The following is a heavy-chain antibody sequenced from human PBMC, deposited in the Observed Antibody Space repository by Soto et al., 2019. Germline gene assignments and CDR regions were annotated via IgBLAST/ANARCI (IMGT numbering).Heavy chain of an antibody. D-gene: IGHD2-15*01. Sequence: QVQLQQWGAGLLEPSETLSLTCAVNGGSFTGYYWSWVRQAPGKGLEWIGEIKDGGSTNYNPSLRSRVTISADTSKKQFSLKVTSVTAADTAVYYCARGQEGVVATHWDQGTLVTVSS. CDR3: ARGQEGVVATH. J-gene: IGHJ4*02. CDR2: IKDGGST. V-gene: IGHV4-34*01. CDR1: GGSFTGYY.